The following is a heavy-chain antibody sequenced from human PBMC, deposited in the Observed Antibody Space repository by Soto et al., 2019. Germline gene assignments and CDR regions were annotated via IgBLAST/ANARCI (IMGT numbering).Heavy chain of an antibody. V-gene: IGHV3-33*01. J-gene: IGHJ6*02. D-gene: IGHD3-3*01. Sequence: PGGSLRLSCAASGFTFSSFGMHWVRRAPGKGLEWVSLIWYDGSKKSYGDSVKGRFTISRDNSRNTVYLQMNSLRADDTAVYYCALDTAYYGSWSGDYPSRKGMDVWGQGTTVTVSS. CDR2: IWYDGSKK. CDR3: ALDTAYYGSWSGDYPSRKGMDV. CDR1: GFTFSSFG.